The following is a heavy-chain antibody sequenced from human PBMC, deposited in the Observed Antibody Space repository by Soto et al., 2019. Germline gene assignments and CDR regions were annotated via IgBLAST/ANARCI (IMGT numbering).Heavy chain of an antibody. D-gene: IGHD5-12*01. Sequence: SETLSLTCTIFGGSLSSYYWSWIRQPPGKGLEWIGYIYYSGHTNYNPSLKSRVSISVDTSKNQFSLKLTSLSAADTAMYYCARERWPCGSDVWRQRNRVIVSS. CDR3: ARERWPCGSDV. CDR2: IYYSGHT. J-gene: IGHJ6*02. CDR1: GGSLSSYY. V-gene: IGHV4-59*01.